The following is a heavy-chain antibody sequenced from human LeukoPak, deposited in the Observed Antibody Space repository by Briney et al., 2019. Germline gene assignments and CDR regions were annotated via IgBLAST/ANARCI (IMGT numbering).Heavy chain of an antibody. CDR1: GFTFSSYW. CDR2: INSDGSST. Sequence: GGSLRLSCAASGFTFSSYWMHWVRQAPGKGLVWVSRINSDGSSTSYADSVKGRFTISRDNAKNTLYLQMNSLRAEDTAVYYCARDAPRYGDYYGMDVWGQGTTVTVSS. CDR3: ARDAPRYGDYYGMDV. V-gene: IGHV3-74*01. J-gene: IGHJ6*02. D-gene: IGHD4-17*01.